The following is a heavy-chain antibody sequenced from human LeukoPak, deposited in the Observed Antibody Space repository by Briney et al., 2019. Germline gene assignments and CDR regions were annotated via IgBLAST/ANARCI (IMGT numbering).Heavy chain of an antibody. J-gene: IGHJ4*02. V-gene: IGHV4-59*01. CDR3: ARGRWNDLYFDY. D-gene: IGHD1-1*01. Sequence: SETLSLTCTVSVGSISNYYWSWIRQPPGKGLEWIGYIYNSGSAKYNPSLKSRVTISVDTSKNQFSLKLRSVTAADTAFYYCARGRWNDLYFDYWGQGALVTVSS. CDR2: IYNSGSA. CDR1: VGSISNYY.